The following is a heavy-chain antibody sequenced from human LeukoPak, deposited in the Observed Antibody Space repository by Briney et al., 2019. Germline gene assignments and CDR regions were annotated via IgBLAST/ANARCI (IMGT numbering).Heavy chain of an antibody. Sequence: GGSLRLSCAASGFTFSNAWMSWVRQAPGKGLEWVGRIKSKTDGGTTVYAAPVKGRFTISRDDSKNTLYLQMNSLKTEDTAVYYCTTLDIVVVPAAIGSLGWFDPWSQGTLVTVSS. CDR1: GFTFSNAW. J-gene: IGHJ5*02. D-gene: IGHD2-2*02. CDR2: IKSKTDGGTT. V-gene: IGHV3-15*01. CDR3: TTLDIVVVPAAIGSLGWFDP.